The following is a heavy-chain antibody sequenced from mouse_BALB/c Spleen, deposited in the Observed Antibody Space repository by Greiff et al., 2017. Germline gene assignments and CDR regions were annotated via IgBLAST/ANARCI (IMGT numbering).Heavy chain of an antibody. CDR2: INPYNGDT. Sequence: EVKLMESGPELVKPGASVKISCKASGYSFTGYFMNWVMQSHGKSLEWIGRINPYNGDTFYNQKFKGKATLTVDKSSSTAHMELRSLASEDSAVYYCARGDGYYGFAYWGQGTLVTVSA. CDR1: GYSFTGYF. V-gene: IGHV1-20*02. J-gene: IGHJ3*01. D-gene: IGHD2-3*01. CDR3: ARGDGYYGFAY.